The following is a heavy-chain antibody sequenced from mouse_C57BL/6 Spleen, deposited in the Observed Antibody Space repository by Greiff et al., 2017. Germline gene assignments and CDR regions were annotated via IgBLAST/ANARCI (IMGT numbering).Heavy chain of an antibody. Sequence: QVQLQQSGAELMKPGASVKLSCKATGYTFTGYWIEWVKQRPGHGLEWIGEILPGSGSTNYNEKFKDKATFTADTSSNTAYMQLSSLTTEDSAIYYCARGGITTVVAPYYAMDYWGQGTSVTVSS. V-gene: IGHV1-9*01. CDR1: GYTFTGYW. D-gene: IGHD1-1*01. CDR2: ILPGSGST. J-gene: IGHJ4*01. CDR3: ARGGITTVVAPYYAMDY.